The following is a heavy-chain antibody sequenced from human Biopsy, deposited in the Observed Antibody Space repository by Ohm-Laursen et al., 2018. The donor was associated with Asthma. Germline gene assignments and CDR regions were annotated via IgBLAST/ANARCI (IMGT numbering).Heavy chain of an antibody. CDR2: ISVYNGNT. CDR3: ARAVDYSHYYGIDV. V-gene: IGHV1-18*01. Sequence: APVKVSCKTSGYTFNSAGITWARQAPGQGLEWMGWISVYNGNTKVAQKLQDRVTMITDTSTSTAYMELRSLRSDDTAVYFCARAVDYSHYYGIDVWGPGTTVTVS. D-gene: IGHD3-10*01. CDR1: GYTFNSAG. J-gene: IGHJ6*02.